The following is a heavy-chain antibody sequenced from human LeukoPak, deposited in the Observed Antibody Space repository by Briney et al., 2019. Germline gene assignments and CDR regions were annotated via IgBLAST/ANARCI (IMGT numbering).Heavy chain of an antibody. CDR1: GFTFSSYA. V-gene: IGHV3-23*01. J-gene: IGHJ3*02. D-gene: IGHD4-17*01. CDR2: ISGSGGST. CDR3: AKGTDYGDAFDI. Sequence: AGGSLRLSCAASGFTFSSYAMSWVRQAPGKGLEWVSAISGSGGSTYYADSVKGRFTISRDNSKNTLYLQMNSLRAEDTAVYYCAKGTDYGDAFDIWGQGTMVTVSS.